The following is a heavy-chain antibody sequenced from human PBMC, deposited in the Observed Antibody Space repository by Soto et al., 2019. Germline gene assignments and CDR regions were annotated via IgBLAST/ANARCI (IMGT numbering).Heavy chain of an antibody. J-gene: IGHJ1*01. Sequence: QVQLVQSGAEVKKPGASVKVSCKASGYTFTSYGISWVRQAPGQGLEWMGWISAYNGNTNYVQKLQGRVTMTTDTSSSTAYMELRSLRSDDTAVYYCARSLAVAGTSAEYFQHWGQGTLVTVSS. CDR3: ARSLAVAGTSAEYFQH. D-gene: IGHD6-19*01. CDR1: GYTFTSYG. CDR2: ISAYNGNT. V-gene: IGHV1-18*01.